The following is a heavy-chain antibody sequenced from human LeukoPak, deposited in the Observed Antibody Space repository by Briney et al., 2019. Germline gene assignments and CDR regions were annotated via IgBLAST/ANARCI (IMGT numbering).Heavy chain of an antibody. J-gene: IGHJ5*02. CDR2: IYYTGST. Sequence: SETLSLTCTVSGGSLSSHYWSWIRQPPGKGLEWIGYIYYTGSTNYNPSLQSRVTISVDTSKNQFSLKLSSVTAADAAVYYCAGEERLRFDPWGPGTLVTVSS. CDR3: AGEERLRFDP. V-gene: IGHV4-59*11. CDR1: GGSLSSHY. D-gene: IGHD1-1*01.